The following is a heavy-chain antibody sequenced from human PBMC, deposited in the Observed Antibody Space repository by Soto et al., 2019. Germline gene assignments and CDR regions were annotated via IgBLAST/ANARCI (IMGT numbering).Heavy chain of an antibody. CDR3: ARLEGLATNSYYFDF. V-gene: IGHV4-4*02. D-gene: IGHD3-9*01. CDR2: IYHSGST. Sequence: SETLSLTCAVSGGSISSSNWWSWVRQPPGKGLEWIGEIYHSGSTNYNPSLKSRVTISVDKSKSQFSLKLNSVTAADSAVYFCARLEGLATNSYYFDFWGPGALVTVSS. J-gene: IGHJ4*02. CDR1: GGSISSSNW.